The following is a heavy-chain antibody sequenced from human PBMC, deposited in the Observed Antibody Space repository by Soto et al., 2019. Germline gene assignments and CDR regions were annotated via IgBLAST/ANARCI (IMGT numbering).Heavy chain of an antibody. CDR2: IKQDGSEK. Sequence: EVQLVESGGGLVQPGGSLRLSCAASGFTFNNYWMSWVRQAPGKGLECVANIKQDGSEKYYVDSVKGRFTISRDNAKNSLYLQMNSLRAEDTAVYYCAKNNRYCSSTNCFVFDYWGQGTLVTVS. J-gene: IGHJ4*02. V-gene: IGHV3-7*01. CDR3: AKNNRYCSSTNCFVFDY. D-gene: IGHD2-2*01. CDR1: GFTFNNYW.